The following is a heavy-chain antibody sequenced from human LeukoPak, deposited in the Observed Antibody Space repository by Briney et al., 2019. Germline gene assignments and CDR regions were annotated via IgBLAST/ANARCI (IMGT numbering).Heavy chain of an antibody. D-gene: IGHD2-2*01. CDR1: GFTFSSYE. Sequence: PGGSLRLSCAASGFTFSSYEMNWVRQAPGKGLEWVSVIYSGGSTYYADSVKGRFTISRDNSKNTLYLQMNSLRAEDTAVYYCARESTSWYFDLWGRGTLVTVSS. CDR2: IYSGGST. CDR3: ARESTSWYFDL. J-gene: IGHJ2*01. V-gene: IGHV3-53*01.